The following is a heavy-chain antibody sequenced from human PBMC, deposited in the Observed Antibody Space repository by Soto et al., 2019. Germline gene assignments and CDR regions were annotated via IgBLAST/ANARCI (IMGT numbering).Heavy chain of an antibody. CDR2: ISSSSSTI. J-gene: IGHJ5*02. D-gene: IGHD6-6*01. CDR3: ASLRHIAARPDNWFDP. CDR1: GFTFSSYS. V-gene: IGHV3-48*02. Sequence: EVQLVESGGGLVQPGGSLRLSCAASGFTFSSYSMNWVRQAPGKGLEWDSYISSSSSTIYYADSVKGRFTISRDNAKNSLYLQMNSLRDEDTAVYYCASLRHIAARPDNWFDPWGQGTLVTVSS.